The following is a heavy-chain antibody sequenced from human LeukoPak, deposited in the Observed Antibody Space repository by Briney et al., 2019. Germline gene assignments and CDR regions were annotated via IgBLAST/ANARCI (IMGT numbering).Heavy chain of an antibody. CDR2: LNTYARST. Sequence: GGSLRLSCAASGFTFSESWMHWFRQAPGKGLEWVSRLNTYARSTTYADSVKGRFTISSDNAKNTLYPQMNSLRIEDTAVYYCARDLGSRNWGQGTLVTVSS. V-gene: IGHV3-74*03. CDR3: ARDLGSRN. CDR1: GFTFSESW. D-gene: IGHD7-27*01. J-gene: IGHJ4*02.